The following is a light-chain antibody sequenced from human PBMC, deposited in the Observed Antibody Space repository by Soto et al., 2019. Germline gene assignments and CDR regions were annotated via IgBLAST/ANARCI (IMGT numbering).Light chain of an antibody. Sequence: EIVLTQSPATLSLSPGERATVSCRASQSVSSYLAWYQQKPGQAPRLLMYEASNRATGIPARFSGGGSGTDFTLTISSLEPEDFAVYYCQQRSDWPWTFGQGTKVEIK. CDR1: QSVSSY. CDR2: EAS. J-gene: IGKJ1*01. CDR3: QQRSDWPWT. V-gene: IGKV3-11*01.